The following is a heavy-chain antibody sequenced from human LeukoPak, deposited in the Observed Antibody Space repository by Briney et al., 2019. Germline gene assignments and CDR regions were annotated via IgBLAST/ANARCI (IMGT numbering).Heavy chain of an antibody. D-gene: IGHD1-26*01. J-gene: IGHJ4*02. CDR1: GFTFSSYS. CDR3: AREPGGATSLVADY. Sequence: GRSLRLSCAASGFTFSSYSMNWVRQAPGKGLEWVSSISSSSSYIYYADSVKGRFTISRDNAKNSLYLQMNSLRAEDTAVYYCAREPGGATSLVADYWGQGTLVTVSS. V-gene: IGHV3-21*01. CDR2: ISSSSSYI.